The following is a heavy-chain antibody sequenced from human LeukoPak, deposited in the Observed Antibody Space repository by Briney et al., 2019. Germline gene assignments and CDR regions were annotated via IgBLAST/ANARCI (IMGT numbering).Heavy chain of an antibody. D-gene: IGHD1-1*01. CDR1: GGSFSGYY. J-gene: IGHJ5*02. CDR3: ARRTGWFDP. CDR2: INHSGST. Sequence: SETLSLTCAVYGGSFSGYYWSWIRQPPGKGLEWIGEINHSGSTNYNPSLKSRVTISVDTSKNQSSLKLSSVTAADTAVYYCARRTGWFDPWGQGTLVTVSS. V-gene: IGHV4-34*01.